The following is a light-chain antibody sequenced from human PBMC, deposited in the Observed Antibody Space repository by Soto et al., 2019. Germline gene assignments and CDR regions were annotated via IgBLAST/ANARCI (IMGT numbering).Light chain of an antibody. CDR3: MHALQGHRHS. CDR1: QSLLHSHGYNY. Sequence: DIVMTQSPLSLPVTPGEPASISCRSNQSLLHSHGYNYLDWYMQKPGHSPHLLIYLASNRASGVPDRFSGSGSGTEFTLIISRVESADGGIYYYMHALQGHRHSFGGGTKVEVK. J-gene: IGKJ4*01. V-gene: IGKV2-28*01. CDR2: LAS.